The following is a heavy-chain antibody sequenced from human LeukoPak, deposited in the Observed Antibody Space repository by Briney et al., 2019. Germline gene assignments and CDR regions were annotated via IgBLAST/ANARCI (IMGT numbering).Heavy chain of an antibody. CDR2: MNPNSGNT. J-gene: IGHJ4*02. D-gene: IGHD3-22*01. CDR1: GYTFTSYD. V-gene: IGHV1-8*01. Sequence: ASVKVSCKASGYTFTSYDINWVRQATGQGLEWMGWMNPNSGNTGYAQKFQGRVTMTRNTSISTAYMELSSLRSEDTAVYYCARAPWGSSGYYYLLWYWGQGTLVTVSS. CDR3: ARAPWGSSGYYYLLWY.